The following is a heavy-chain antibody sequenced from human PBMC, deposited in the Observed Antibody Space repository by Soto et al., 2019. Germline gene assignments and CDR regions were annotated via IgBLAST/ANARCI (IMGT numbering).Heavy chain of an antibody. CDR1: GYTFTRYG. D-gene: IGHD1-1*01. J-gene: IGHJ6*02. V-gene: IGHV1-18*01. Sequence: QGQLVQSGPEVKKPGASEKVSCKASGYTFTRYGISWVRQAPGQGLEWMGWISGYNGDTHYAQKVQGRVTMTIDTSTSTAYRELRSLTSDDPAIYYCAKKGQLPYYYFGMDVWGQGTTGSFSS. CDR2: ISGYNGDT. CDR3: AKKGQLPYYYFGMDV.